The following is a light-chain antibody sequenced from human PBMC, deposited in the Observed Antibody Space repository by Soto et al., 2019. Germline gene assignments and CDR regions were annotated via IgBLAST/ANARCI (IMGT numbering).Light chain of an antibody. J-gene: IGKJ4*01. CDR2: GAS. CDR1: QGVSRK. CDR3: QQYHTWPIT. Sequence: DIVMTQSPATLSVAPGERVTFSCRASQGVSRKLAWYQHKPGQAPRLLISGASTGATGIPARLSGSGSGTEFAPTISSLQSEDCAIYYCQQYHTWPITFGGGTKLDIK. V-gene: IGKV3-15*01.